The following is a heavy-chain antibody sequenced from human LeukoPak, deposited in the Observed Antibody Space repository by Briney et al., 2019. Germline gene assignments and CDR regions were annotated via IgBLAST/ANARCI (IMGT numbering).Heavy chain of an antibody. CDR2: ISAYNGNT. J-gene: IGHJ4*02. CDR3: ARGRYYDSSGPLDFDY. CDR1: GYTFTSYG. Sequence: ASVKVSCKASGYTFTSYGISWVRQAPGQGLAWMGWISAYNGNTNYAQKLQGRVTMTTDTSTSTAYMELRSLRSDDTAVYYCARGRYYDSSGPLDFDYWGQGTLVTVSS. D-gene: IGHD3-22*01. V-gene: IGHV1-18*01.